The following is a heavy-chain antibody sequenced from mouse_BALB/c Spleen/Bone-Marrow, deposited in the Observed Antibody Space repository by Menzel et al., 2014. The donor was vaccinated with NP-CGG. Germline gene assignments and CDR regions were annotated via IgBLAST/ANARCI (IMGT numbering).Heavy chain of an antibody. CDR1: GYTFTSYW. J-gene: IGHJ1*01. CDR2: IYPGDGDT. CDR3: ARDRNNYKLDWYFDV. V-gene: IGHV1-87*01. D-gene: IGHD1-3*01. Sequence: QVTLKESGAELARPGASVKLSCKASGYTFTSYWMQWVKQSPGQGLEWIGAIYPGDGDTRYTQKFKGKATLTADKSSSTAYMQLSSLASEDSAVYYCARDRNNYKLDWYFDVWGAGTTVTVSS.